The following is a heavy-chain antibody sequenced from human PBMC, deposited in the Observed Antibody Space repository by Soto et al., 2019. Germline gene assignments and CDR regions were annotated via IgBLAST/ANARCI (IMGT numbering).Heavy chain of an antibody. CDR2: ISGSGGST. V-gene: IGHV3-23*01. J-gene: IGHJ4*02. Sequence: GGSLRLSCAASGFTFSSYAMSWVRQAPGKGLEWVSAISGSGGSTYYADSVKGRFTISRDNSKNTLYLQMNSLRAEDTAVYYCAKDSDYGSGSYPFLFDYWGQGTLVTVSS. CDR3: AKDSDYGSGSYPFLFDY. D-gene: IGHD3-10*01. CDR1: GFTFSSYA.